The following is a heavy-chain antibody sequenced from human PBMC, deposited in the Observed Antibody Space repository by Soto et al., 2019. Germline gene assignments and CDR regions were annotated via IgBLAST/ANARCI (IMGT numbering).Heavy chain of an antibody. D-gene: IGHD4-17*01. CDR3: ARLPWADYGGIFDP. V-gene: IGHV4-59*01. CDR2: IYYSGST. J-gene: IGHJ5*02. CDR1: GGSISNYY. Sequence: PSETLSLTCTVSGGSISNYYWSWIRHPPGKKLEWIGNIYYSGSTNYNPSLKGRVTISVDTSKNQFSLKLYSVTTADTAMYYCARLPWADYGGIFDPWGQGTLVTVSS.